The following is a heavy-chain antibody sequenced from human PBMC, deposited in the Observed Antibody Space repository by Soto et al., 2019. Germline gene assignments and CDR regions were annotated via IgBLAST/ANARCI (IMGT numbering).Heavy chain of an antibody. V-gene: IGHV4-31*03. J-gene: IGHJ5*02. D-gene: IGHD2-15*01. CDR1: GGSISSGGYY. Sequence: TSETLSLTCTVSGGSISSGGYYWSWIRQHPGKGLEWIGYIYYSGSTYYNPSLKSRVTISVDTSKNQFSLKLSSVTAADTAVYYCARRRCSGGSCYSGGWFDPWGQGTLVTVSS. CDR3: ARRRCSGGSCYSGGWFDP. CDR2: IYYSGST.